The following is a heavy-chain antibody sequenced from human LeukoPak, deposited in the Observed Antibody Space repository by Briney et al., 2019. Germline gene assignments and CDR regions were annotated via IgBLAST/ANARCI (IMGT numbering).Heavy chain of an antibody. CDR2: ISPSSHDI. Sequence: PGGSLRLSCAASGFIFSDFYMSWVRQAAGKGLEYIAYISPSSHDIIYADSVKGRFTISRDSAKNSLYLQMNSLRAEDTAVYYCAKTARVPDYWGQGTQVTVSS. J-gene: IGHJ4*02. CDR1: GFIFSDFY. CDR3: AKTARVPDY. D-gene: IGHD6-6*01. V-gene: IGHV3-11*06.